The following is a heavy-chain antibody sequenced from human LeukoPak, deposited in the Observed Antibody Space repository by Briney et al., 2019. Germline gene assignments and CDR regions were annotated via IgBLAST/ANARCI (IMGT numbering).Heavy chain of an antibody. CDR2: IYPRDGST. CDR1: GYTFTSNY. V-gene: IGHV1-46*01. D-gene: IGHD6-13*01. Sequence: ASVKVSCKASGYTFTSNYIHWVRQAPGQGLEWMGMIYPRDGSTSYAQKFQGRVTVTRDTSTSTVHMELSGLRSEDTAVYYCARGYSSWYLWGQGTLVTVSS. J-gene: IGHJ4*02. CDR3: ARGYSSWYL.